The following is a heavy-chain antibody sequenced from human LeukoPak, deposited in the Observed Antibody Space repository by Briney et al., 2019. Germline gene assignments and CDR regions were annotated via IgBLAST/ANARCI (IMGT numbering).Heavy chain of an antibody. CDR1: GGSISGYY. V-gene: IGHV4-59*01. D-gene: IGHD2-15*01. Sequence: SETLSLTCTVSGGSISGYYWSWIRQPPGKGLECIGYIYYSGSTNYNPSLKSRVTISVDTSKNQFSLKLSSVTPADTAVYCCAREIDCSGGSCDDYWGQGTLVTVSS. J-gene: IGHJ4*02. CDR2: IYYSGST. CDR3: AREIDCSGGSCDDY.